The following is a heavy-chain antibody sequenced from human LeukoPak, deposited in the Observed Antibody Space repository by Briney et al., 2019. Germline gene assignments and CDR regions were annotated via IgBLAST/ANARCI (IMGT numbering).Heavy chain of an antibody. D-gene: IGHD5-18*01. Sequence: GGSLRLSCVASGFAVGSNYMSWGRQAPGKGLEWVSLIYSGGAIRYADSVKGRFTISRDSSKNTLFLQMNDLTVEDTARYYCASLDTAKQPLANHWGQGTLVTVSS. CDR2: IYSGGAI. J-gene: IGHJ5*02. CDR1: GFAVGSNY. V-gene: IGHV3-53*01. CDR3: ASLDTAKQPLANH.